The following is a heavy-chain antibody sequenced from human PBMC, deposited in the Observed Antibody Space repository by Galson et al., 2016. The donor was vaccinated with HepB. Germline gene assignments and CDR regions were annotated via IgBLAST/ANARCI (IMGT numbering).Heavy chain of an antibody. CDR3: VYCSSTSCYDS. CDR2: ISYDGSNK. V-gene: IGHV3-30*03. J-gene: IGHJ4*02. D-gene: IGHD2-2*01. Sequence: SLRLSCAASGFTFSSYGMHWVRQAPGKGLEWVAVISYDGSNKYYADSVKGRFTISRDNSKNTLYLQMNSLRAEDTAVYYCVYCSSTSCYDSWGQGTLVTVS. CDR1: GFTFSSYG.